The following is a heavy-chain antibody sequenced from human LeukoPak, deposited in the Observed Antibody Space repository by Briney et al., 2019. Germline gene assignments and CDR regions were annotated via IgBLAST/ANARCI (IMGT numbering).Heavy chain of an antibody. CDR2: ISGSGGNT. V-gene: IGHV3-23*01. CDR1: GFTFSSYA. CDR3: AQQVGYCSSGSCYFTY. D-gene: IGHD2-15*01. Sequence: GGSLRLSCEASGFTFSSYAMSWVRQAPGKGLEWVSGISGSGGNTYYADSVKGRFTISRDKSKNTLSLQMNSLRAEDTAVYYCAQQVGYCSSGSCYFTYWGQGTLVTVSS. J-gene: IGHJ1*01.